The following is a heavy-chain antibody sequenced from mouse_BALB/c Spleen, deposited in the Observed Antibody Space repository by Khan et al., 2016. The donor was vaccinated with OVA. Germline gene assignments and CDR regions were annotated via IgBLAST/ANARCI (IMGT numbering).Heavy chain of an antibody. CDR1: GYTFSSYW. CDR3: ARGYYGAWFAY. Sequence: QVQLKESGAELMKPGASVKISCKATGYTFSSYWIEWVKQRPGHGLEWIGEILPGSATNYNEKFKGKATFTADTSSNTAYMQLSSLTSEDSAVYYCARGYYGAWFAYWGQGTLVTVSA. CDR2: ILPGSAT. D-gene: IGHD1-2*01. J-gene: IGHJ3*01. V-gene: IGHV1-9*01.